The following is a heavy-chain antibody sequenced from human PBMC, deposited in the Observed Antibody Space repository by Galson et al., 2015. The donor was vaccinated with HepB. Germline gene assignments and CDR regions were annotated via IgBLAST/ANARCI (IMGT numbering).Heavy chain of an antibody. CDR2: INPNSGGT. CDR1: GYTFTGYY. V-gene: IGHV1-2*06. CDR3: AREYYYDSSGSTPFDY. D-gene: IGHD3-22*01. Sequence: VKVSCKASGYTFTGYYMHWVRQAPGQGLEWMGRINPNSGGTNYAQKFQGRVTMTRDTSISTAYMELSRLRSDDTAVYYCAREYYYDSSGSTPFDYWGQGTLVTVSS. J-gene: IGHJ4*02.